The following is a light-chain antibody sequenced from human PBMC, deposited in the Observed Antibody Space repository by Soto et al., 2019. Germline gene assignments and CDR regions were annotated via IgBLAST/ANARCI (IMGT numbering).Light chain of an antibody. CDR1: QDINIY. CDR2: AAS. J-gene: IGKJ4*01. CDR3: QKYDGAPLT. V-gene: IGKV1-27*01. Sequence: DIQMTQSPSSLSASVGDRVTITCRAGQDINIYLAWYQQKPWKVPKLLISAASTLQSGVPSRFSGSGSGTDFTLTISSLQPEDVATYYCQKYDGAPLTFGGGPKVEIK.